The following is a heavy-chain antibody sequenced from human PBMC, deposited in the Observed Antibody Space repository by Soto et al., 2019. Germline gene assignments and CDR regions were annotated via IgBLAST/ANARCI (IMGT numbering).Heavy chain of an antibody. V-gene: IGHV3-7*03. J-gene: IGHJ6*03. D-gene: IGHD2-2*01. CDR1: GFTFSSYW. CDR2: IKQDGSEK. CDR3: AREGEDCSSSSCFEGDYYYYMDV. Sequence: EVQLVESGGGLVQPGGSLRLSCAASGFTFSSYWMSWVRQAPGKGLEWVANIKQDGSEKYYVDSVKGRFTISRDNAMNSLFLQMNSLRAGHTAVYYCAREGEDCSSSSCFEGDYYYYMDVWGKGTTVTASS.